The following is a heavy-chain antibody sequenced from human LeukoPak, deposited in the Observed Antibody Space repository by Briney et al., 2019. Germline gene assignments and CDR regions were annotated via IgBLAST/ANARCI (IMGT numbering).Heavy chain of an antibody. CDR2: IYYSGST. CDR3: ARSRTYYYDSSGYYLDY. J-gene: IGHJ4*02. D-gene: IGHD3-22*01. Sequence: SETLSLTCTVSGGSISSYYWSWIRQPPGKGLEWIGCIYYSGSTNYNPSLKSRVTISVDTSKNQFSLKLSSVTAADTAVYYCARSRTYYYDSSGYYLDYWGQGTLVTVSS. V-gene: IGHV4-59*01. CDR1: GGSISSYY.